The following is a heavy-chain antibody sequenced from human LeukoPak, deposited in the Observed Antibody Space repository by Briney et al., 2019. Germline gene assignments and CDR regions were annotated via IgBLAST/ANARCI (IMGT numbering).Heavy chain of an antibody. CDR3: ARDTVRYYDSSGYYWEYFDY. CDR2: ISAYNGNT. Sequence: ASVKVSCKASGYTFTSYGISWARQAPGQGLEWVGWISAYNGNTNYAQKLQGRVTMTTDTSTSTAYMELRSLRSDDTAVYYCARDTVRYYDSSGYYWEYFDYWGQGTLVTVSS. J-gene: IGHJ4*02. D-gene: IGHD3-22*01. CDR1: GYTFTSYG. V-gene: IGHV1-18*01.